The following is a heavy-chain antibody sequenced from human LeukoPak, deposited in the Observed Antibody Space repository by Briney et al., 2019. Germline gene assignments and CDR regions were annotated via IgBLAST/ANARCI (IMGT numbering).Heavy chain of an antibody. V-gene: IGHV1-69*05. CDR1: GGTFSSYA. D-gene: IGHD3-22*01. CDR3: ARSYYDSSGFDY. CDR2: IIPIFGTA. J-gene: IGHJ4*02. Sequence: AASVKVPCKASGGTFSSYAISWVRQAPGQGLEWMGGIIPIFGTANYAQKFQGRVTITTDESTSTAYMELSSLRSEDTAVYYCARSYYDSSGFDYWGQGTLVTVSS.